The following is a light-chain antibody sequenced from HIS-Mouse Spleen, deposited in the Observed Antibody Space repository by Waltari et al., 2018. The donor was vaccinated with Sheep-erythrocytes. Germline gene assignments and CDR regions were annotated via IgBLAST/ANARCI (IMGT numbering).Light chain of an antibody. V-gene: IGLV3-10*01. CDR2: QDS. Sequence: SYELTQPPSVSVSPGQTASITCSGDKLGDKYACWYHQKPGQSPVLVIYQDSKRPSGIPERFSGSSSGTMATLTISGAQVEDEADYYCYSTDSSGNHRVFGTGTKVTVL. CDR3: YSTDSSGNHRV. J-gene: IGLJ1*01. CDR1: KLGDKY.